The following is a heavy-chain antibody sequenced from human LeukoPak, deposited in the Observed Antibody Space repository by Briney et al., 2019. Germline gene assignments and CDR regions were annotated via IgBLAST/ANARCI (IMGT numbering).Heavy chain of an antibody. CDR2: ISAYNGNT. CDR1: GYTFTSYG. D-gene: IGHD3-3*01. CDR3: ARSYYDFWSGYYAHDY. V-gene: IGHV1-18*01. J-gene: IGHJ4*02. Sequence: ASVKVSCKASGYTFTSYGISWVRQASGQGFEWMGWISAYNGNTNYAQKLQGRVTMTTDTSTSTAYMELRSLRSDDTAVYYCARSYYDFWSGYYAHDYWSQGTLVTVSS.